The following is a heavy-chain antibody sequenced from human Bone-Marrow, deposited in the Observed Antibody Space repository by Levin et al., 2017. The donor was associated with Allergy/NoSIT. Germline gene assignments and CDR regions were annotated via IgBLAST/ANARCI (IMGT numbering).Heavy chain of an antibody. Sequence: PGGSLRLSCAASGITFGHYAMNWVRQAPGRGLEWVSSMSGSGSKIYYADSVKGRFTISRDNSQSTLFLEMNFLRDDDSAIYYCAKGGRVGPNSQWDHWGRGTLVTVSS. J-gene: IGHJ4*02. D-gene: IGHD1-26*01. CDR3: AKGGRVGPNSQWDH. V-gene: IGHV3-23*01. CDR1: GITFGHYA. CDR2: MSGSGSKI.